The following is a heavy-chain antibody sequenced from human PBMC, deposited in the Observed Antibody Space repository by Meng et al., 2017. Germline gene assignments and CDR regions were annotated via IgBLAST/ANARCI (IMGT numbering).Heavy chain of an antibody. CDR1: GFTFSSYA. J-gene: IGHJ4*02. D-gene: IGHD3-22*01. CDR2: ISGSGGST. V-gene: IGHV3-23*01. Sequence: GGSLRLSCAASGFTFSSYAMSWVRQAPGKGLEWVSAISGSGGSTYYADSVRGRFTISRDNSKNTLYLQMNSLRAEDTAVYYCAKNTNYYDSSGYYSVVAYWGQGTLVTVSS. CDR3: AKNTNYYDSSGYYSVVAY.